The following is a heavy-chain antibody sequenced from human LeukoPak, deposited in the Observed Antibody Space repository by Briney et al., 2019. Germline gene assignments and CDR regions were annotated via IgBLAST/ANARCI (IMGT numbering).Heavy chain of an antibody. J-gene: IGHJ4*02. CDR2: INHSGST. CDR1: GGSFSGYY. Sequence: PSETLSLTCAVYGGSFSGYYWSWIRQPPGKGLEWIGEINHSGSTNYNPSLKSRVTISVDTSKTQFSLKLSSVTAADTAVYYCAREAAGIDYWGQGTLVTVSS. CDR3: AREAAGIDY. V-gene: IGHV4-34*01. D-gene: IGHD6-13*01.